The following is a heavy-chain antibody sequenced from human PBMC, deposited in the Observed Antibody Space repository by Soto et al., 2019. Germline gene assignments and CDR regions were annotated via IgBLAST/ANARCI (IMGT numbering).Heavy chain of an antibody. CDR3: ARCAAGFDY. CDR1: GYTFTSYA. J-gene: IGHJ4*02. D-gene: IGHD6-13*01. Sequence: QAQLVQSGAEEKKPGASVKVSCKASGYTFTSYAIHWVRQAPGQRIEWMGWSNAGNGNTKYSQKFQGRVTITRDTSASTACMELSSLRSEDTAVYYCARCAAGFDYWGQGTLVTVSS. V-gene: IGHV1-3*05. CDR2: SNAGNGNT.